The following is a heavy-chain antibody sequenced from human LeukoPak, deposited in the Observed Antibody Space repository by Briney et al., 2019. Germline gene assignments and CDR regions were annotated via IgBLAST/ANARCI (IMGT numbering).Heavy chain of an antibody. V-gene: IGHV3-23*01. D-gene: IGHD3-16*01. CDR3: AKRRLGYYFDY. CDR1: GFTFSNYA. J-gene: IGHJ4*02. CDR2: IGGSVGST. Sequence: PGGSLRLSCAASGFTFSNYAMSWVRPAPGKGLEWVSVIGGSVGSTYYADSVKGRFTISSDKSKGTVYLQMKSLRAEDTAVYYCAKRRLGYYFDYWGQGTLVSVST.